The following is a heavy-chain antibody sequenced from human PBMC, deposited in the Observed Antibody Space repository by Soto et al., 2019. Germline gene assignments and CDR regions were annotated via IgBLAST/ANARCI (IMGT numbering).Heavy chain of an antibody. D-gene: IGHD6-19*01. CDR3: ARGSSGWYQYDAFDI. CDR1: GYTFTSYD. V-gene: IGHV1-8*01. J-gene: IGHJ3*02. Sequence: GASVKVSCKASGYTFTSYDINLVRQATGQGPEWMGXMXPXXXNXGXAXKXXXXVTMTRNTSISTAYMELSRLRSEDTALYYCARGSSGWYQYDAFDIWGQGTMVTVSS. CDR2: MXPXXXNX.